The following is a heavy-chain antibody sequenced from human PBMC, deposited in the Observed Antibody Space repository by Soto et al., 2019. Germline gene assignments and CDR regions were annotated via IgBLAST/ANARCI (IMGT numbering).Heavy chain of an antibody. CDR3: ASSRFPYCYIWGIHRLTPQAPDY. CDR2: INAGNGNT. V-gene: IGHV1-3*01. CDR1: GYTFTSYA. D-gene: IGHD3-16*02. Sequence: ASVKVSCKASGYTFTSYAMHWVRQAPGQRLEWMGWINAGNGNTKYSQKFQGRVTITRDTSASTAYMELSSLRSEDTAVYYCASSRFPYCYIWGIHRLTPQAPDYSGHGTLLTGSS. J-gene: IGHJ4*01.